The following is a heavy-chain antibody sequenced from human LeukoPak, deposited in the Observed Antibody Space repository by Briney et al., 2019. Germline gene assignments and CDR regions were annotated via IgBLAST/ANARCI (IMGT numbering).Heavy chain of an antibody. CDR2: VDLSNGAT. D-gene: IGHD3-16*01. CDR3: ARESHHVFDY. CDR1: GNTFPSYN. V-gene: IGHV1-46*01. Sequence: GASVKVSCKASGNTFPSYNIQWVRQAPGQGLEWVGIVDLSNGATGYARKFQGRLTMTRDTSTSTVYMDLNSLTSEDTAVYYCARESHHVFDYWGQGTLFTVFS. J-gene: IGHJ4*02.